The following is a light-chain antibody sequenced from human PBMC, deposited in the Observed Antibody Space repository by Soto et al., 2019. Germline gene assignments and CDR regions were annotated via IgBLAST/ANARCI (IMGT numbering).Light chain of an antibody. CDR2: GVS. V-gene: IGLV2-11*01. J-gene: IGLJ3*02. Sequence: QSALTQPRSVSGSPGQSVTISCTGTNSDVGGFNYVSWYQQHPGKAPKLMIYGVSKRPSGVPDRFSGSKSGNTASLTISGLQAEDEADYYCCSYAGTFTWVFGGGTQLTVL. CDR3: CSYAGTFTWV. CDR1: NSDVGGFNY.